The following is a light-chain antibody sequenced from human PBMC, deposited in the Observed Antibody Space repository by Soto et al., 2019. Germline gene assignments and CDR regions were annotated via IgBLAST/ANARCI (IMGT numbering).Light chain of an antibody. J-gene: IGLJ3*02. Sequence: QSVQTQPPSASGSPGQSVTISCTGTSSDVGGYNYVSWYQQYPGRAPKLMIYEVTKRPSGVPDRLSGSKSGNTASLTVSGLQAEDEADYYCSSYSASNNFYFVFGGGTKVTVL. V-gene: IGLV2-8*01. CDR2: EVT. CDR3: SSYSASNNFYFV. CDR1: SSDVGGYNY.